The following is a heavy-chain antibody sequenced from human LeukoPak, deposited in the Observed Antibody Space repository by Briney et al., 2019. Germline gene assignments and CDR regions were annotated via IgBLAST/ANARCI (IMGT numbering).Heavy chain of an antibody. V-gene: IGHV3-33*01. Sequence: GGSLRLSCKTSGFIFSNYAMHWVRQAPGKGLDWVAMIWHDGATKFYADSVKGRFTFSRDNSKNMLHLQMNSLRAEDTAVYYCARGFNRGFDPWGQGTLVIVSS. CDR1: GFIFSNYA. J-gene: IGHJ5*02. CDR3: ARGFNRGFDP. CDR2: IWHDGATK. D-gene: IGHD3-10*01.